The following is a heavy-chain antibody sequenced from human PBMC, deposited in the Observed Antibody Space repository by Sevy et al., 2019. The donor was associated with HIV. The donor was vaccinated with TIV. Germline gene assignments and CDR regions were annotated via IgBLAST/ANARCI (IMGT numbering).Heavy chain of an antibody. J-gene: IGHJ5*02. D-gene: IGHD3-22*01. CDR2: ISGLTNYI. CDR1: GFTFSDYY. Sequence: GGSLRLSCAASGFTFSDYYMSWIRQAPGKGLEWVSYISGLTNYINYADSLKGRFTISRDNAKNSLYLQMNSLRVEDTAVKYCARDAWEGSYSSGHNWFDPWGQGTLVTVSS. CDR3: ARDAWEGSYSSGHNWFDP. V-gene: IGHV3-11*06.